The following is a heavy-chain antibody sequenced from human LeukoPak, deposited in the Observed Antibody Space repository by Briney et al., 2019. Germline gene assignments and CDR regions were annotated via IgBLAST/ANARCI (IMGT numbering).Heavy chain of an antibody. CDR2: ISAYNGNT. CDR3: ARAVGVAGWAFDI. J-gene: IGHJ3*02. Sequence: GASVKVSCKASGYTFTSYGISWVRQAPGQGLEWMGWISAYNGNTNYAQKLQGRVTMTTDTSTSTDYMELRSLRSDDTAVYYCARAVGVAGWAFDIWGQGTMVTVSS. D-gene: IGHD2-15*01. CDR1: GYTFTSYG. V-gene: IGHV1-18*01.